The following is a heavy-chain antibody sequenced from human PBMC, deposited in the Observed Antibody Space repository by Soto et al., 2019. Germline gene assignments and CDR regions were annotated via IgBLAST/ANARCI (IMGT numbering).Heavy chain of an antibody. V-gene: IGHV4-39*01. D-gene: IGHD3-22*01. CDR1: GDSISTSHYY. J-gene: IGHJ3*01. CDR2: IYKSGST. CDR3: AIPGYYDDSGYWRSPFDF. Sequence: QLQLQESGPGLVKPSETLSLTCTVSGDSISTSHYYWGWIRQPPGKGLEWIGSIYKSGSTYYNPSPNSRVSMSVDTSKNKLALKLSSVTAADTAVYYGAIPGYYDDSGYWRSPFDFWGQGTVVTVSS.